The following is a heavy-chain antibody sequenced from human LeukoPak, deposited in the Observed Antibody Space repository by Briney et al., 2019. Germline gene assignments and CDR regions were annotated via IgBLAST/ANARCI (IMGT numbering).Heavy chain of an antibody. CDR1: ADSVSSNRAA. J-gene: IGHJ4*02. CDR2: TYYRYKWYN. D-gene: IGHD3-16*01. V-gene: IGHV6-1*01. Sequence: SQTLSLNCAISADSVSSNRAAWNWLRQSPSRGLERLARTYYRYKWYNDFAVSVKGRITISAEISKNQCSLQLNSVTPEDTAGYYCARSISGLGDWGQGTLVTVSS. CDR3: ARSISGLGD.